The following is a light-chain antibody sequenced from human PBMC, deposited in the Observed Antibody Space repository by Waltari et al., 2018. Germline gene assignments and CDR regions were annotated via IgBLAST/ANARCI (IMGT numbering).Light chain of an antibody. CDR3: QQRRAWPLT. Sequence: DIVLTQSPAILSLSPGERASLSCRASQSVHNYLAWYQQKPGQAPRLLIYDVSNRATDIPARFGGSGFATDFTLTISSLEPEDFAVYYCQQRRAWPLTFGGGTKVEIK. J-gene: IGKJ4*01. CDR2: DVS. V-gene: IGKV3-11*01. CDR1: QSVHNY.